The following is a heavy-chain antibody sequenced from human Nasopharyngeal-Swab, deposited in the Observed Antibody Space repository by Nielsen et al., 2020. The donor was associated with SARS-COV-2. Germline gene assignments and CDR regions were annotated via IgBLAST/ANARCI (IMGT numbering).Heavy chain of an antibody. Sequence: SETLSLTCAVYGGSFSGYYWSWIRQPPGKGLEWIGEINHSGSTNYNPSLKSRVTISVDTSKNQFSLKLSSVTAADTAVYYCAGGLTYYDFWSGPYNWFDPWGQGTLVTVSS. CDR3: AGGLTYYDFWSGPYNWFDP. CDR1: GGSFSGYY. D-gene: IGHD3-3*01. J-gene: IGHJ5*02. CDR2: INHSGST. V-gene: IGHV4-34*01.